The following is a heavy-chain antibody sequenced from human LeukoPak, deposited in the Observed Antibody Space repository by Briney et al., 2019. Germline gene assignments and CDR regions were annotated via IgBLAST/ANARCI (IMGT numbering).Heavy chain of an antibody. V-gene: IGHV3-7*01. D-gene: IGHD3-10*01. Sequence: GGSLRLSCVASGFTFSSYWMSWVRQTPGKGLEWVANIKQDGSEKNYVDSVKGRFTISRDNAKNSLYLQMNSLRADDTAVYYCAREGGSGSYHPFDRWGQGTLATVSS. J-gene: IGHJ5*02. CDR3: AREGGSGSYHPFDR. CDR1: GFTFSSYW. CDR2: IKQDGSEK.